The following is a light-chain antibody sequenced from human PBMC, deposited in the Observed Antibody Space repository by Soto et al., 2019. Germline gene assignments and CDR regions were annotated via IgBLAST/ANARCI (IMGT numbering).Light chain of an antibody. CDR3: QVWDITCYYV. J-gene: IGLJ1*01. V-gene: IGLV3-9*01. CDR1: NIGSKN. Sequence: SYELTQPLSVSVALGQTARITCGGNNIGSKNVHWYQQKPGQAPVLVIFRDRNRPSGIPERFSGSNSGNTATLTISRAQAGDEADYYCQVWDITCYYVFGSGTKVTVL. CDR2: RDR.